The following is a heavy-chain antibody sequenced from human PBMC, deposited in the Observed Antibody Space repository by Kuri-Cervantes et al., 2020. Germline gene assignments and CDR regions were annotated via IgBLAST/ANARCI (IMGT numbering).Heavy chain of an antibody. CDR1: GFTFSSYG. CDR2: IWYDGSNK. CDR3: ARGIRVKLMDV. Sequence: LSLTCAASGFTFSSYGMHWVRQAPGKGLEWVAVIWYDGSNKYYADSVKGRFTISRDNSKNTLYLQMNSLRAEDTAVYYCARGIRVKLMDVWGQGTTVTVSS. V-gene: IGHV3-33*01. D-gene: IGHD3-10*01. J-gene: IGHJ6*02.